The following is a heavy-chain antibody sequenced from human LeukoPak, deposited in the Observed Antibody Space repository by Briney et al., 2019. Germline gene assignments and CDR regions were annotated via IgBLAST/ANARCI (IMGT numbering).Heavy chain of an antibody. CDR2: IYSGGDT. D-gene: IGHD6-6*01. J-gene: IGHJ4*02. Sequence: GGSLRLSCAASGFTVSSNYMGWVRQAPGKGLEWVSVIYSGGDTYYADSVKGRFTISRDNSKNMIYLEMSSLRVEDTAVYYCAKLSIATIDNDYWGQGTLVTVSS. CDR1: GFTVSSNY. CDR3: AKLSIATIDNDY. V-gene: IGHV3-66*01.